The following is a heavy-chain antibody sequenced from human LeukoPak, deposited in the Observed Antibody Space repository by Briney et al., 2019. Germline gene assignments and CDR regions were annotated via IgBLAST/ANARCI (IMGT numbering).Heavy chain of an antibody. Sequence: GESLKISCKGSGYSFTGYWIGWVRQMPGKGLEWMGIIYPGDSATRYSPSFQGQVTISADKSISTAYLQWSRLKASDTAMHYCARLLAFAPYYDFWSGYNDYWGQGTLVTVSS. CDR2: IYPGDSAT. CDR1: GYSFTGYW. D-gene: IGHD3-3*01. J-gene: IGHJ4*02. CDR3: ARLLAFAPYYDFWSGYNDY. V-gene: IGHV5-51*01.